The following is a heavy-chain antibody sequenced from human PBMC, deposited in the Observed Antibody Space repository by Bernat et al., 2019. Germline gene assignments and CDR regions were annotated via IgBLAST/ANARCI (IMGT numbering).Heavy chain of an antibody. Sequence: QVQLVESGGGVVQPGRSLRLSCAASGFTFSSYGMHWVRQAPGKGLEWVAVISYDGSNKYYADSVKGRFTISRDNSKNSLYLQMNSLRAEDTAVYYCARGTSTSAPYMDVWGKGTTVTVSS. CDR1: GFTFSSYG. CDR3: ARGTSTSAPYMDV. CDR2: ISYDGSNK. V-gene: IGHV3-30*03. J-gene: IGHJ6*03.